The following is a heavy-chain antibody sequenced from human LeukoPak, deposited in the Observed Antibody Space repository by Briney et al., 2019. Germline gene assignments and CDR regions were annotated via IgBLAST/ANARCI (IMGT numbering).Heavy chain of an antibody. CDR3: ASAYCSSTSCYPT. D-gene: IGHD2-2*01. J-gene: IGHJ5*02. Sequence: GGSLRLSCAASGFTFSSYAMHWVRQAPGKGLEWVAVISYDGSNKYYADSVKGRFTISRDNSKNTLYLQMNSLRAEDTAVYYCASAYCSSTSCYPTWGQGTLVTVSS. CDR1: GFTFSSYA. V-gene: IGHV3-30-3*01. CDR2: ISYDGSNK.